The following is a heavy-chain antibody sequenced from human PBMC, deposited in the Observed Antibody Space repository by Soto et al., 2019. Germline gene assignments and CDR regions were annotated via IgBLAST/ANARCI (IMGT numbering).Heavy chain of an antibody. CDR1: GGSINYSY. V-gene: IGHV4-59*01. CDR3: ARVNYGDYYYGMDV. J-gene: IGHJ6*02. Sequence: SETLSLTCTVSGGSINYSYWTWIRQPPGKGLEWIGYISYTGSANYNASLKSRLTISVDTSKNQFSLKLSSVTAADTALYYCARVNYGDYYYGMDVWGQGTTVTVSS. CDR2: ISYTGSA. D-gene: IGHD4-17*01.